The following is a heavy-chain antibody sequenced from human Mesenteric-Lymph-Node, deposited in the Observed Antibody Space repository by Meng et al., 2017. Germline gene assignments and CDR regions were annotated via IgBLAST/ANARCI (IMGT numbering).Heavy chain of an antibody. CDR1: GGKFTSFV. J-gene: IGHJ4*02. CDR2: IIPILGTT. Sequence: QVQLVQSGAEAKKPGSSVKVSCKASGGKFTSFVFNWVRQAPGQGLEWMGGIIPILGTTNYAEKFRGRLTISADTSARTAYMELTSLNSDDTAVYYCARLDLGLAHWGQGTLVTVSS. CDR3: ARLDLGLAH. V-gene: IGHV1-69*10. D-gene: IGHD3-16*01.